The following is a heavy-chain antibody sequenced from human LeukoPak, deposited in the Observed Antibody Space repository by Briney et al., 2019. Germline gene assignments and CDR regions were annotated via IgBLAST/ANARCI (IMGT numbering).Heavy chain of an antibody. CDR1: GGSFSGCY. D-gene: IGHD3-22*01. V-gene: IGHV4-34*01. CDR3: ARVTGYMIEDYFDY. Sequence: TSETLSLTCAVYGGSFSGCYWSWIRQPPGKGLEWIGEINHSGSTNYNPSLKSRVTISVDTSKNQFSLKLSSVTAADTAVYYCARVTGYMIEDYFDYWGQGTLVTVSS. J-gene: IGHJ4*02. CDR2: INHSGST.